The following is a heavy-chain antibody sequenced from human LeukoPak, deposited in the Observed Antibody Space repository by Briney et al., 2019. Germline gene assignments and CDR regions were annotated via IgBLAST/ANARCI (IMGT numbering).Heavy chain of an antibody. CDR1: GFTFSSYS. CDR3: AKPDTETDIVVVVAAPPPFDY. D-gene: IGHD2-15*01. CDR2: ISYDGSNK. Sequence: GGSLRLSCAASGFTFSSYSMNWVRQAPGKGLEWVAVISYDGSNKYYADSVKGRFTISRDNSKNRLYLQMNSLRAEDTAVYYCAKPDTETDIVVVVAAPPPFDYWGQGTLVTVSS. J-gene: IGHJ4*02. V-gene: IGHV3-30*18.